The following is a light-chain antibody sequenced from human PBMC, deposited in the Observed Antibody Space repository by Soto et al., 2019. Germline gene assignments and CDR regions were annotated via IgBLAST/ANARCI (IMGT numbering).Light chain of an antibody. CDR2: AAS. CDR3: QQYGSSPWT. CDR1: QPVSSY. J-gene: IGKJ1*01. Sequence: ESVLTQSPATVSLSPGERATLSCRASQPVSSYLAWYQQKPGQAPRLLIYAASNRATATPGRFSGSGSGTDFTLTISRLEPEDEAFYYCQQYGSSPWTFGQGTKVDIK. V-gene: IGKV3-11*01.